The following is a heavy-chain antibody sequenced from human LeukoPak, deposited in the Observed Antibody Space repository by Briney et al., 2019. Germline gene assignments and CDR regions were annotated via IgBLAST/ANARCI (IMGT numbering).Heavy chain of an antibody. D-gene: IGHD7-27*01. CDR2: IYYSGST. Sequence: PSETLSLTCTVSGGSISSYYWSWIRQPPGKGLEWIGYIYYSGSTNYNPSLKSRVTISVDTSKNQFSLKLSSVTAADTAVYYCARDGHELGSFGYWGQGTLVTVSS. CDR3: ARDGHELGSFGY. J-gene: IGHJ4*02. CDR1: GGSISSYY. V-gene: IGHV4-59*01.